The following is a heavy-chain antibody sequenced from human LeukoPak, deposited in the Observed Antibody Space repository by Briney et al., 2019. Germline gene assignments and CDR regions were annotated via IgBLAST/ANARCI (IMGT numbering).Heavy chain of an antibody. V-gene: IGHV1-2*02. CDR3: ARGVMSNSYNDYFDS. J-gene: IGHJ4*02. Sequence: ASVRVSSKASGYTFTDYYMHWVRQAPRQGLEWMGWINPNSGGTNYAQKFQDRVTMARDTSISTASMELSRLRSDDTAVYYCARGVMSNSYNDYFDSWGQGTLVTVSS. D-gene: IGHD1-1*01. CDR2: INPNSGGT. CDR1: GYTFTDYY.